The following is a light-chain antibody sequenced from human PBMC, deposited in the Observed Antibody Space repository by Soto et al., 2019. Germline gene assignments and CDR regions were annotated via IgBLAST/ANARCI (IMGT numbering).Light chain of an antibody. Sequence: DIQMTQSPSSLSASVGDRVTITCRASQGIINYLAWYQQKPGKVPRLLIYEASSLKSGVPSRFSGSGFGTDFTLTITSLQPEDVATYYCQKYDSSPRTFGRGTKVEIK. CDR1: QGIINY. CDR3: QKYDSSPRT. V-gene: IGKV1-27*01. CDR2: EAS. J-gene: IGKJ1*01.